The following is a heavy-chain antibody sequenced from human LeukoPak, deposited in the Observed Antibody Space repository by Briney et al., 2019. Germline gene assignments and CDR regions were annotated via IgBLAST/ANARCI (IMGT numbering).Heavy chain of an antibody. CDR3: ARGDPHADL. CDR1: GCAFSTYE. Sequence: GGSLRLSCAASGCAFSTYEMSWVRQAPGKGLEWIADITISGHTKNYADSVKGRFTISRDNARSSLYLQMNSLRVEDTGVFYCARGDPHADLWGQGTLVTVSS. J-gene: IGHJ5*02. V-gene: IGHV3-48*03. CDR2: ITISGHTK.